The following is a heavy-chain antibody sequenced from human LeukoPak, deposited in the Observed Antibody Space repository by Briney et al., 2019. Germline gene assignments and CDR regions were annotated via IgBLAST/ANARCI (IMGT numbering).Heavy chain of an antibody. CDR1: GFNFSSYG. J-gene: IGHJ4*02. V-gene: IGHV3-33*01. D-gene: IGHD3-16*01. CDR3: GGGGTSLHY. Sequence: PGGSLRLSCAAPGFNFSSYGMHWVRQAPGKGLEWVAVIWYDGSNKYYADSVKGRFTISRDNSKNPRYLQMNSLRAEDTAVYYGGGGGTSLHYWGQGTLVTVSS. CDR2: IWYDGSNK.